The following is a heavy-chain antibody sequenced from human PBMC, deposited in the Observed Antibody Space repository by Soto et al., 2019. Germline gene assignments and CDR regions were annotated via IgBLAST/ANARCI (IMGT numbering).Heavy chain of an antibody. J-gene: IGHJ6*02. D-gene: IGHD2-2*03. Sequence: GASVKVSCKASGYTFTGYYMHWVRQAPGQGLEWMGWINPNSGGTNYAQKFQGRVTMTRDTSISTAYMELSRLRSDDTAVYSCARGMDLVVVPRTINLSPGYFYAMHVWGQGTTVTVSS. V-gene: IGHV1-2*02. CDR2: INPNSGGT. CDR3: ARGMDLVVVPRTINLSPGYFYAMHV. CDR1: GYTFTGYY.